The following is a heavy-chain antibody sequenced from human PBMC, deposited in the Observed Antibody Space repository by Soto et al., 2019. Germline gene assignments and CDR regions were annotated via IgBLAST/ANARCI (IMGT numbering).Heavy chain of an antibody. Sequence: QVRLQESGPGLVKPSETLSLTCTVSGGSIRSYYWSWIRQAPGTELEWIGYLYNRGGTVYNPSLKSRVTISVDTSKNQFSLKLNSVTAADTAVYYCARDLWGYCGTDCYPLDVWGQGTTVTVSS. CDR1: GGSIRSYY. J-gene: IGHJ6*02. V-gene: IGHV4-59*01. CDR2: LYNRGGT. CDR3: ARDLWGYCGTDCYPLDV. D-gene: IGHD2-21*02.